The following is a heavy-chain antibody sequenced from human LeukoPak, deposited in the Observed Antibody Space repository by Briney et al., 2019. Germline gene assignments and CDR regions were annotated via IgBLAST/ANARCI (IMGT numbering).Heavy chain of an antibody. D-gene: IGHD1-14*01. J-gene: IGHJ5*02. CDR3: SRDRGQGAGLTKYNWFDP. Sequence: PSETLSLTCTVSGGSISSYYWSWIRQPPGKGLEWIGYIYYSGSTYYNPSLKSRVTISVDTSKNQFSLRLRSVTAADTATYYCSRDRGQGAGLTKYNWFDPWGQGTLVTVSS. CDR1: GGSISSYY. CDR2: IYYSGST. V-gene: IGHV4-59*04.